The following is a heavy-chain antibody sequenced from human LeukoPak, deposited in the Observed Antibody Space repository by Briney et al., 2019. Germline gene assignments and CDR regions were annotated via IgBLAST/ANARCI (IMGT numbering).Heavy chain of an antibody. CDR3: AKRGVVIRVILVGFHKEAYYFDS. D-gene: IGHD3-22*01. CDR1: GFTISSYW. V-gene: IGHV3-23*01. CDR2: ISGSGGRT. Sequence: PGGSLRLSCAASGFTISSYWMNWVRQAPGKGLEWVAGISGSGGRTDYADSVKGRFTISRDNSKNTLYLQMKSLRAEDTAVYFCAKRGVVIRVILVGFHKEAYYFDSWGQGALVTVSS. J-gene: IGHJ4*02.